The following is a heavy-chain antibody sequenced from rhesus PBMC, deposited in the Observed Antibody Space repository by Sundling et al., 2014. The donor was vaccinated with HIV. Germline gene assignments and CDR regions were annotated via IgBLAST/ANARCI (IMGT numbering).Heavy chain of an antibody. D-gene: IGHD3-3*01. Sequence: EVQLVESGGGLVQPGGSLRLSCAASGFTFSSYGMSWVRQAPGKGLEWVSSISAASSYIYYADSVKGRFTISRDNAKNSLSLQMKSLRAEDTAVYYCTRAHLDWLFDNYGLDSWGQGDRRHRLL. CDR1: GFTFSSYG. CDR2: ISAASSYI. J-gene: IGHJ6*01. V-gene: IGHV3-136*01. CDR3: TRAHLDWLFDNYGLDS.